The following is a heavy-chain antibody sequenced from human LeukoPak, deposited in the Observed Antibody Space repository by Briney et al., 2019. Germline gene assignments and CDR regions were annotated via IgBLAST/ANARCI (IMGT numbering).Heavy chain of an antibody. CDR1: GFNFGDYA. CDR3: SRASKLREFFDY. V-gene: IGHV3-49*04. Sequence: PGRSLRLSCTASGFNFGDYAMSWVRQAPGKGLEWVGFIRSKAYGGTTEYVASVKGRFIISRDDSKTIAYLQMNSLKTEDTAVYYCSRASKLREFFDYWGQGTLVTVSS. J-gene: IGHJ4*02. D-gene: IGHD3-10*01. CDR2: IRSKAYGGTT.